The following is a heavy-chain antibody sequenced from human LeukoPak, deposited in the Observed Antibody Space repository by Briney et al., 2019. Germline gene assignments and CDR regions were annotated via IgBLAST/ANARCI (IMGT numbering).Heavy chain of an antibody. CDR2: IWYDGSKK. D-gene: IGHD3-22*01. J-gene: IGHJ3*02. V-gene: IGHV3-33*01. CDR3: ARGLAGDYYDSSGYYYRSANAFDI. CDR1: RFTFSNYG. Sequence: GGSLRLSCAASRFTFSNYGIHWVRLAPGKGLEWVTTIWYDGSKKFYVDSVKGRFTISRDNSKKMLYLQMNSLRAEDTAVYYCARGLAGDYYDSSGYYYRSANAFDIWGQGTMVTVSS.